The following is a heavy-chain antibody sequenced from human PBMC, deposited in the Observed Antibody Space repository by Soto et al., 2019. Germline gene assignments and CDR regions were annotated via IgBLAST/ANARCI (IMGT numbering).Heavy chain of an antibody. CDR2: FFSDVGR. Sequence: QVTLKESGPVLVKPTETLTLTCTVSGFSLSNGRMGVSWIRQPPGKPLEWLAHFFSDVGRSYSASMQSRLTLSTDTSGSQVVLTMTNMDPVDTATYYCARMDGDYNYYGLDVWGQGTTVTVSS. CDR3: ARMDGDYNYYGLDV. CDR1: GFSLSNGRMG. V-gene: IGHV2-26*02. J-gene: IGHJ6*02. D-gene: IGHD3-10*01.